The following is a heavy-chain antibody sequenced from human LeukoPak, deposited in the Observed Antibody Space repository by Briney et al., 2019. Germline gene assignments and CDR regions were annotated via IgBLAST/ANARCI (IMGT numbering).Heavy chain of an antibody. V-gene: IGHV4-38-2*02. CDR1: GYSISSGYY. CDR3: ARGGIVGATVHAFDI. D-gene: IGHD1-26*01. Sequence: PSETPSLTCTVSGYSISSGYYWGWIRQPPGKGLEWIGSIYHSGSTYYNPSLKSRVTISVDTSKNQCSLKLSSVTAADTAVYYCARGGIVGATVHAFDIWGQGTMVTVSS. CDR2: IYHSGST. J-gene: IGHJ3*02.